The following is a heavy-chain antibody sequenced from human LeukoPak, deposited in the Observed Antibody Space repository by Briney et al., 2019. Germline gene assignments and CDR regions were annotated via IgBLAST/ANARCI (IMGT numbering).Heavy chain of an antibody. D-gene: IGHD2-21*02. CDR1: GFTFSSYD. Sequence: PGGSLRLSCAASGFTFSSYDMHWVRQATGKGLEWVSAISAAGDTYYLDSVKGRFTISRENAKNSLYLQMNSLRAGDTAAYYCVALGDRIYWGQGTLVTVSS. CDR3: VALGDRIY. V-gene: IGHV3-13*01. J-gene: IGHJ4*02. CDR2: ISAAGDT.